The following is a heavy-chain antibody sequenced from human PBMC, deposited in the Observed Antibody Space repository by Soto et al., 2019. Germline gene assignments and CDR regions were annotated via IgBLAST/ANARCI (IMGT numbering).Heavy chain of an antibody. Sequence: GGSLRLSCAASCFRFDDYNIHWVRQAPGKGLEWVSLITWNGGDSYYADSVKGRFTISRDGTTESVSLQMTSLKREDTGLYFCARETLSYGSALDVWGQGTTVTV. D-gene: IGHD3-16*01. V-gene: IGHV3-43*01. CDR1: CFRFDDYN. CDR3: ARETLSYGSALDV. CDR2: ITWNGGDS. J-gene: IGHJ6*02.